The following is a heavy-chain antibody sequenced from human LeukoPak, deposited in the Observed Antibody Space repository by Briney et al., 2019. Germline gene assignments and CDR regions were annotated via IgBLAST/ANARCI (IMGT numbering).Heavy chain of an antibody. CDR3: ARDHGDGYNFFDY. Sequence: PGGSLRLSCAASGFIFSSYSMNWVRQAPGKGLEWVSSISSGSSYMYYADSVKGRFTISRDNSKNTLYLQMNSLRAEDTAVYYCARDHGDGYNFFDYWGQGTLVTVSS. CDR1: GFIFSSYS. CDR2: ISSGSSYM. J-gene: IGHJ4*02. V-gene: IGHV3-21*01. D-gene: IGHD5-24*01.